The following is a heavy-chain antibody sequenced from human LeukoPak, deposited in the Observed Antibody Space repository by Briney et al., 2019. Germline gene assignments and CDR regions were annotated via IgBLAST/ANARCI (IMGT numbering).Heavy chain of an antibody. CDR3: ARAGRLWVAFDI. CDR1: GGSISSGSYY. CDR2: IYTSGST. D-gene: IGHD7-27*01. Sequence: PSQTLSLTCTVSGGSISSGSYYWSWIRQPAGKGLEWIGRIYTSGSTNYNPSLKSRVTISVNTSKNQFSLKLSSVTAADTAVYYCARAGRLWVAFDIWGQGTRVTVSS. J-gene: IGHJ3*02. V-gene: IGHV4-61*02.